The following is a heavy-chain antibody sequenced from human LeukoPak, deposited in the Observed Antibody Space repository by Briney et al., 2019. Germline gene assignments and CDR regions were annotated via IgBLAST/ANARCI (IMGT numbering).Heavy chain of an antibody. V-gene: IGHV4-59*01. Sequence: SETLSLTCTVSGGSISSYYGSWIRQPPGKGLEWIGYIYYSGSTNYNPSLKSRVTISVDTSKNQFSLKLSSVTAADPAVYYCARGPLPNYWYFDLWGRGTLVTVSS. J-gene: IGHJ2*01. CDR3: ARGPLPNYWYFDL. CDR2: IYYSGST. CDR1: GGSISSYY.